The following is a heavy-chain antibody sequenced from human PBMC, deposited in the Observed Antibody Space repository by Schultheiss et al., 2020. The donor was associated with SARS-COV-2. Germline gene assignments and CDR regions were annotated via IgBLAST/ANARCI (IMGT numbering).Heavy chain of an antibody. CDR2: IYYSGST. D-gene: IGHD3-16*01. Sequence: GSLRLSCTVSGGSIINSSDYWDWIRQPPGKGLEWLGSIYYSGSTYFNPSLKSRVTISVDTSKNQFSLVLYSVTAADTALYYCARDSVGGIDQWGQGTLVTVSS. CDR1: GGSIINSSDY. V-gene: IGHV4-39*07. CDR3: ARDSVGGIDQ. J-gene: IGHJ4*02.